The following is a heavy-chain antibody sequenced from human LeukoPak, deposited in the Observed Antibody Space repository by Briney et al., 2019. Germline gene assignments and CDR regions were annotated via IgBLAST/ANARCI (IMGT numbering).Heavy chain of an antibody. J-gene: IGHJ3*02. D-gene: IGHD6-19*01. CDR2: IYYSGST. CDR3: ASASGLNDAFDI. Sequence: PSETLSLTCTVSGGSISSYYWSWIRQPPGKGLEWVGYIYYSGSTNYNPSLKSRVTISVDTSKNQFSLKVKSVTAADTAVYYCASASGLNDAFDIWGQGTMVIVSS. CDR1: GGSISSYY. V-gene: IGHV4-59*12.